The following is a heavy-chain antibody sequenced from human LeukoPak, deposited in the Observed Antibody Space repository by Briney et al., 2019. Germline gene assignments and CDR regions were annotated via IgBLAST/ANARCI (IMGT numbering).Heavy chain of an antibody. J-gene: IGHJ4*02. CDR1: GYTFTSYG. V-gene: IGHV1-18*01. Sequence: GESLKISCKGSGYTFTSYGISWVRQAPGQGLEWMGWISAYNGNTNYAQKLQGRVTMTTDTSTSTAYMELRSLRSDDTAVYYCARDHGGNSGYYFDYWGQGTLVTVSS. CDR3: ARDHGGNSGYYFDY. D-gene: IGHD4-23*01. CDR2: ISAYNGNT.